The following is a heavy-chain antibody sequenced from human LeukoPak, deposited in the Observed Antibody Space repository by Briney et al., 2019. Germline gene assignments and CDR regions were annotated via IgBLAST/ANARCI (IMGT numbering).Heavy chain of an antibody. CDR2: INPNSGGT. CDR3: ARSYGFDY. CDR1: GYTFTSYG. Sequence: ASVKVSCKASGYTFTSYGISWVRQAPGQGLEWMGWINPNSGGTNYAQKFQGRVTMTRDTSISTAYMELSRLRSDDTAVYYCARSYGFDYWGQGTLVTVSS. V-gene: IGHV1-2*02. J-gene: IGHJ4*02. D-gene: IGHD1-26*01.